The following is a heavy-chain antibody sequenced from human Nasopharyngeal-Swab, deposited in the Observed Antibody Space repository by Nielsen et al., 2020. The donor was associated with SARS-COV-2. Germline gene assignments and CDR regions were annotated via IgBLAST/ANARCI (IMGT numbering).Heavy chain of an antibody. J-gene: IGHJ6*02. Sequence: SETLSLTFTVSGASTSSSSYYGGWIRQPPGKGLEWIGSIYYSGSTYYNPSLKSRVTISVDTSKNQFSLKLRSVTAADTAVYYCARAYGDADYYYGMDVWGQGTTVTVSS. V-gene: IGHV4-39*01. CDR2: IYYSGST. D-gene: IGHD4-17*01. CDR3: ARAYGDADYYYGMDV. CDR1: GASTSSSSYY.